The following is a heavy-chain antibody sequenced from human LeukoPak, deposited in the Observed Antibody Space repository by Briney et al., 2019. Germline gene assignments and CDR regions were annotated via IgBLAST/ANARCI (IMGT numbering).Heavy chain of an antibody. V-gene: IGHV1-46*01. CDR3: ARDCSSTSCSDGNAFDI. CDR1: GYTFTSYY. Sequence: VASVKVSCKASGYTFTSYYMHWVRQAPGQGLEWMGIINPSGGSTSYAQKFQGRVTMTRDMSTSTVYMELSSLRSEDTAVYYCARDCSSTSCSDGNAFDIWGQGTMVTVSS. CDR2: INPSGGST. J-gene: IGHJ3*02. D-gene: IGHD2-2*01.